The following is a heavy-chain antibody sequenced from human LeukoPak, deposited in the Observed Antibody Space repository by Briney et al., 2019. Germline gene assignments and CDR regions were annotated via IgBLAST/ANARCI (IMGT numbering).Heavy chain of an antibody. V-gene: IGHV3-23*01. CDR2: ISGSGGST. J-gene: IGHJ5*02. CDR1: GFTFSSYA. Sequence: GGSLRLSCAASGFTFSSYAMSWVRQAPGKGLEWVSAISGSGGSTYYADSVKGRFTISRDNSKNTLYLQMNSLRAEDTAVYYCAKGPVRRRRLVADWFDPWGQGTLVTVSS. CDR3: AKGPVRRRRLVADWFDP. D-gene: IGHD6-19*01.